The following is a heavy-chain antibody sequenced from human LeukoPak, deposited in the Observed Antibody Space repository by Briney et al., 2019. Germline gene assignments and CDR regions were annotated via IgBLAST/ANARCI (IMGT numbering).Heavy chain of an antibody. CDR1: GYTLTELS. D-gene: IGHD3-16*02. J-gene: IGHJ4*02. Sequence: ASVKVSCKVSGYTLTELSMHWVRQAPGKGLEWMGGFDPEDGETIYAQKFQGRVTTTEDTSTDTAYMELSSLRSEDTAVYYCATAIMITFGGVIANDYWGQGTLVTVSS. CDR3: ATAIMITFGGVIANDY. V-gene: IGHV1-24*01. CDR2: FDPEDGET.